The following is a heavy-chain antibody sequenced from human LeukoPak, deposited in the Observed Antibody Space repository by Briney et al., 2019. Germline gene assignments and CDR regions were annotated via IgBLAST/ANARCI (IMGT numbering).Heavy chain of an antibody. Sequence: PGGSLRLSCAASGFTFSSYAMSWVCQAPGKGLEWVSAISGSGGSTCYADSVKGRFTISRDNSKNTLYLQMNSLRAEDTAVNYCAKDGYSYGYVIGWFDPWGQGTLVTVSS. D-gene: IGHD5-18*01. CDR2: ISGSGGST. CDR1: GFTFSSYA. CDR3: AKDGYSYGYVIGWFDP. V-gene: IGHV3-23*01. J-gene: IGHJ5*02.